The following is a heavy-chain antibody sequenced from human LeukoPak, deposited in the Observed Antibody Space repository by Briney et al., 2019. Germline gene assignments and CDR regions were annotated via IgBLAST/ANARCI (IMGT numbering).Heavy chain of an antibody. J-gene: IGHJ5*02. CDR3: ARDAPRGWFDP. CDR1: GGSISSYY. Sequence: SETLSLTCTVSGGSISSYYWSWIRQPPGKGLEWIGYIYYSGSTNYNPSLKSRVTISEDTSKNQFSLKLSSVTAADTAVYYCARDAPRGWFDPWGQGTLVTVSS. V-gene: IGHV4-59*01. CDR2: IYYSGST.